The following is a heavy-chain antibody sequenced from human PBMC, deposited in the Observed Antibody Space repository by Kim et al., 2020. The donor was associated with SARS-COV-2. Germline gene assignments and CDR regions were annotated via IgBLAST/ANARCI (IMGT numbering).Heavy chain of an antibody. J-gene: IGHJ6*02. CDR3: ASREWSSYYYYYGMDV. Sequence: SVKVSCKASGGTFSSYAISWVRQAPGQGLEWMGGIIPIFGTANYAQKFQGRVTITADESTSTAYMELSSLRSEDTAVYYCASREWSSYYYYYGMDVWGQGTTVTVSS. V-gene: IGHV1-69*13. CDR1: GGTFSSYA. D-gene: IGHD3-3*01. CDR2: IIPIFGTA.